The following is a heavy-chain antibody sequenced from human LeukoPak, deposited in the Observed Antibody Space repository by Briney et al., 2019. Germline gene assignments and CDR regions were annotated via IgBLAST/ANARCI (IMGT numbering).Heavy chain of an antibody. V-gene: IGHV3-7*04. CDR2: IKKDGSEK. D-gene: IGHD4-17*01. CDR3: ARGDYGDYWNYYYMDV. J-gene: IGHJ6*03. CDR1: GFTFSTYV. Sequence: GGSLRLSCAASGFTFSTYVMSWVRQAPGKGLEWVANIKKDGSEKYYVDSVKGRFTISRDTAKNSLYLQMNSLRAEDTAVYSCARGDYGDYWNYYYMDVWGKGTTVTVSS.